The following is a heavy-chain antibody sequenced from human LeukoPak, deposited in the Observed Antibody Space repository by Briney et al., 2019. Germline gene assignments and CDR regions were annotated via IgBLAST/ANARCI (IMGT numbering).Heavy chain of an antibody. D-gene: IGHD1-26*01. CDR2: IHHSGTT. Sequence: SETLSLTCTVSGGSISSSSYYWGWICQPPGKGLEWIGSIHHSGTTYYNPSLKSRVTISVDTSKNQLFLKLRSVTAADTAVYYCASHRTREEPGPLDIWGQGTMVTISS. J-gene: IGHJ3*02. CDR3: ASHRTREEPGPLDI. V-gene: IGHV4-39*01. CDR1: GGSISSSSYY.